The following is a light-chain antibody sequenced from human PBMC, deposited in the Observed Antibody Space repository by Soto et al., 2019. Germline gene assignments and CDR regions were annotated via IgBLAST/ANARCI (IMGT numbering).Light chain of an antibody. CDR2: DAA. CDR3: QKFNNYPLT. V-gene: IGKV1-39*01. J-gene: IGKJ3*01. CDR1: QNINTY. Sequence: DIQMTQSPYSLSAAVGDRVTIACRASQNINTYLNWYQQKPGKAPKLLMFDAASLQSGVPSRFSGSRSGTEFTLTISSMQTEDIANYYCQKFNNYPLTFGPGTKVDIK.